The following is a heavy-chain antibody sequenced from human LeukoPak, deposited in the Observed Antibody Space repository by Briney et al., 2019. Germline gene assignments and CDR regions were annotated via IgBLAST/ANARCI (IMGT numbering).Heavy chain of an antibody. CDR3: ARGSVSDDSSGYYSPLGY. V-gene: IGHV4-34*01. J-gene: IGHJ4*02. CDR1: GGSFSGYY. Sequence: PSETLSLTCAVYGGSFSGYYWSWIRQPPGKGLEWIGEINHSGSTNYNPSLKSRVTISVDTSKNQFSLKLSSVTAADTAVYYCARGSVSDDSSGYYSPLGYWGQGTLVTVSS. CDR2: INHSGST. D-gene: IGHD3-22*01.